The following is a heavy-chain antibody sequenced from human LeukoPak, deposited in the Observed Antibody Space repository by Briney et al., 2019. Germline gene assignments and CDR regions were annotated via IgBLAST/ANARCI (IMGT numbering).Heavy chain of an antibody. D-gene: IGHD1-26*01. V-gene: IGHV3-66*01. CDR2: MFDGGTT. CDR3: ARAHGTKRYYFDD. CDR1: GFTVTSHY. J-gene: IGHJ4*02. Sequence: PGGSLRLSCAASGFTVTSHYTAWVRQTPGKGLEWLSIMFDGGTTYYADSVNGRASISRDTSTNSLYLQMNSLKDDDTAVYYCARAHGTKRYYFDDWGQGTHVTVSS.